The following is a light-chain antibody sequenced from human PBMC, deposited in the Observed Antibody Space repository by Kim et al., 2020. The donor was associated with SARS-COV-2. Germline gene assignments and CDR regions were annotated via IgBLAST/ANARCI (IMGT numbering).Light chain of an antibody. CDR3: HLWDSGSNHWV. J-gene: IGLJ3*02. V-gene: IGLV3-21*04. CDR2: YDS. CDR1: NIGSKS. Sequence: APGKTATMPCGGNNIGSKSGHWYQQKAGQAPVLVIYYDSDRPSGIPERFSGSNSGNTATLTISGVEAGDEADYYCHLWDSGSNHWVFGGGTQLTVL.